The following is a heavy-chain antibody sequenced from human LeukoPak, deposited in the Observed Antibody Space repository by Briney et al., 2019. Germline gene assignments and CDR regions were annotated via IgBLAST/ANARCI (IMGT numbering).Heavy chain of an antibody. J-gene: IGHJ3*01. CDR1: GYIYY. D-gene: IGHD3-3*01. CDR3: ARYDSVSFGAFDL. CDR2: INPKSGDT. Sequence: ASVMVSCKASGYIYYFHWVRQAPGQGLEWMGWINPKSGDTNYAQKFQGRVTMTGDTSINTAYMELNSLRSDDTAVYYCARYDSVSFGAFDLWGQGTMVTVS. V-gene: IGHV1-2*02.